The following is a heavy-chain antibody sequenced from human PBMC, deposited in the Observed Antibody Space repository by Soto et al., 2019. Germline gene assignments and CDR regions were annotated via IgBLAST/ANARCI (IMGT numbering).Heavy chain of an antibody. CDR1: GFSLTNYA. Sequence: GGSLRLSCAVSGFSLTNYAIHWVRQAPGKGLEWVAVISHDEDEKYYVDSVKGRFSISRDNSKNTVYLQMNSLRPDDTAVYYCAKERFSQFDYWGQGTLVTVPS. CDR3: AKERFSQFDY. CDR2: ISHDEDEK. J-gene: IGHJ4*02. D-gene: IGHD3-3*01. V-gene: IGHV3-30*18.